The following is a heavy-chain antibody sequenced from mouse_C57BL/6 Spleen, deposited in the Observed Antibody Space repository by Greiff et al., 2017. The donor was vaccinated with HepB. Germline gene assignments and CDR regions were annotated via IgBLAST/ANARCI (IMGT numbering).Heavy chain of an antibody. CDR3: AKGDDGSSWNWYFDV. V-gene: IGHV1-64*01. D-gene: IGHD1-1*01. J-gene: IGHJ1*03. CDR2: IHPNSGST. CDR1: GYTFTSYW. Sequence: QVQLQQPGAELVKPGASVKLSCKASGYTFTSYWMHWVKQRPGQGLEWIGMIHPNSGSTNYNEKFKSKATLTVDKSSSTAYMQLSSLTSEDSAVYYCAKGDDGSSWNWYFDVWGTGTTVTVSS.